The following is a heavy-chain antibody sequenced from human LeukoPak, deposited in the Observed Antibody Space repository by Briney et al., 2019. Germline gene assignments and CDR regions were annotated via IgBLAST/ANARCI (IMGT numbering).Heavy chain of an antibody. D-gene: IGHD2-2*01. CDR3: ARVPAAALNNWFDP. J-gene: IGHJ5*02. CDR1: GFTFSSYS. Sequence: GGSLRISCAASGFTFSSYSMNWVRQAPGKGLEWVSSISSSSSYIYYADSVKGRFTISRDNAKNSLYLQMNSLRAEDTAVYYCARVPAAALNNWFDPWGQGTLVTVSS. CDR2: ISSSSSYI. V-gene: IGHV3-21*01.